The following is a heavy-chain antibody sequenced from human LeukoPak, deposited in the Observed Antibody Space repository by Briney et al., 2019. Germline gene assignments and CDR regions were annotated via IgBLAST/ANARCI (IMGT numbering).Heavy chain of an antibody. J-gene: IGHJ4*02. CDR2: INWNGGST. D-gene: IGHD1-14*01. Sequence: PGGFLRLSCAASGFTFDDYGMSWVRQAPGKGLEWVSGINWNGGSTGYADSVKGRFTISRDNAKNSLYLQMNSLRAEDTALYYCARENPTPQGVPLDYWGQGTLVTVSS. CDR3: ARENPTPQGVPLDY. V-gene: IGHV3-20*04. CDR1: GFTFDDYG.